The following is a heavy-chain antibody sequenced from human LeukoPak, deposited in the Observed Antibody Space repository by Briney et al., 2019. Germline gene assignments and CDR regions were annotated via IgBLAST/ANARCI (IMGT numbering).Heavy chain of an antibody. V-gene: IGHV1-2*06. CDR1: GYTFTGYY. CDR2: INPNSGGT. D-gene: IGHD3-22*01. CDR3: ARSKSYYDSSGYDY. Sequence: ASVKVSCKASGYTFTGYYMHWVRQAPGQGLEWMERINPNSGGTNYAQKFQGRVTMTRDTSISTAYMELSRLRSDDTAVYYCARSKSYYDSSGYDYWGQGTLVTVSS. J-gene: IGHJ4*02.